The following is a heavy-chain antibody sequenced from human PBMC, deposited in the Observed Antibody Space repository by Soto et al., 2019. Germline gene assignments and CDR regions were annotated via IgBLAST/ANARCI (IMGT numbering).Heavy chain of an antibody. J-gene: IGHJ4*02. CDR2: INPKSGGT. CDR3: ARDMAKGGGSAGFDY. V-gene: IGHV1-2*02. CDR1: RYTFTVEY. Sequence: GXSVKVWCKASRYTFTVEYMHWVRQAPVQGLEWMGWINPKSGGTMYPQKFQGRVTMTWDTSISTAYMALTRLRSDDTAVYYCARDMAKGGGSAGFDYWGQGTLVTVYS. D-gene: IGHD1-26*01.